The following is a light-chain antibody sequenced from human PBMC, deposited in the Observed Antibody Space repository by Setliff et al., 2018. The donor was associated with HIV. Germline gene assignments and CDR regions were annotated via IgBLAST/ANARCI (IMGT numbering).Light chain of an antibody. CDR2: EVS. V-gene: IGLV2-14*01. J-gene: IGLJ1*01. Sequence: QSVLTQPASVSGSPGQSITISCTGTSSDVGAYNYVSWYQQYPGKAPKLMIYEVSNRPSGVSNRFSGSKSGNTASLTISGRQAEDEADYYCCSYTSRNTDVFGTGTKVTVL. CDR1: SSDVGAYNY. CDR3: CSYTSRNTDV.